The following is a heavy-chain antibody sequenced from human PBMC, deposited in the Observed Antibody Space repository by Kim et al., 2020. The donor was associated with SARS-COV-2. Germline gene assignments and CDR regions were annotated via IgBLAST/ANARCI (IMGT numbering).Heavy chain of an antibody. CDR1: GGSFSGYY. J-gene: IGHJ5*02. V-gene: IGHV4-34*01. CDR2: INHSGST. D-gene: IGHD2-2*01. Sequence: SETLSLTCAVYGGSFSGYYWSWIRQPPGKGLEWIGEINHSGSTNYNPSLKSRVTISVDTSKNQFSLKLSSVTAADTAVYYCARGGGYCSSTSCYSIWFDPWGQGTLVTVSS. CDR3: ARGGGYCSSTSCYSIWFDP.